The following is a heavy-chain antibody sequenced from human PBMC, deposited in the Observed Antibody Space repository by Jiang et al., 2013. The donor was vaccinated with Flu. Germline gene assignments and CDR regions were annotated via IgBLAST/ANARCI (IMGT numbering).Heavy chain of an antibody. Sequence: VQLVESGGGLVQPGRSLRLSCAVSGFTFDDYAMHWVRQAPGKGLEWVSSLTWNSNKIAYADSVKGRFTISRDNARSSLYLQINSLGPEDTALYYCAKGRGSQEYYSLDVWGQGTLVTVAS. CDR2: LTWNSNKI. CDR3: AKGRGSQEYYSLDV. V-gene: IGHV3-9*01. J-gene: IGHJ4*02. D-gene: IGHD2/OR15-2a*01. CDR1: GFTFDDYA.